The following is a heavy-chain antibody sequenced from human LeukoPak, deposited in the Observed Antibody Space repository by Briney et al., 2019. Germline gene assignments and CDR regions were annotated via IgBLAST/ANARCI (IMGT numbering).Heavy chain of an antibody. CDR2: ISWSSGII. V-gene: IGHV3-9*01. CDR1: GFIFDDHG. J-gene: IGHJ4*02. Sequence: GGSLRLSCAASGFIFDDHGMHWVRQAPGKGLEWVSGISWSSGIIGYADPVKGRFTISRDNAKNSLYLQMNSLRAEDTAIYYCAWGWEYFDYWGQGTLVTVSS. D-gene: IGHD1-26*01. CDR3: AWGWEYFDY.